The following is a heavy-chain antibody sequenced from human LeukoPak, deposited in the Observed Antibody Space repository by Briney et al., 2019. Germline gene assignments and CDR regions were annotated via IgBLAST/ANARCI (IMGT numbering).Heavy chain of an antibody. V-gene: IGHV4-59*01. CDR3: ARAPYYYDSSGYYVGAFDI. J-gene: IGHJ3*02. CDR1: GGSISSYY. Sequence: SETLSLTCIVSGGSISSYYWSWIRQPPGKGLEWIGYIYYSGCTNYNPSLKSRVTISVDTSKNQFSLKLSSVTAADTAVYYCARAPYYYDSSGYYVGAFDIWGQGTMVTVSS. D-gene: IGHD3-22*01. CDR2: IYYSGCT.